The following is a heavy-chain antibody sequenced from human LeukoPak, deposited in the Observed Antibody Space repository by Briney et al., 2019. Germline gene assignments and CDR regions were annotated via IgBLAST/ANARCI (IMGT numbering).Heavy chain of an antibody. CDR3: ARFHQYTSGDY. J-gene: IGHJ4*02. CDR1: GFTFSSYH. CDR2: ISQSSSNI. V-gene: IGHV3-21*01. Sequence: PGGSLRLSCTASGFTFSSYHMNWVRQAPGKGLEWVSSISQSSSNICYADSIKGRFTISRDNAKNSLYLQVNSLRAEDTGVYYCARFHQYTSGDYWGQGTLVTVSS. D-gene: IGHD6-19*01.